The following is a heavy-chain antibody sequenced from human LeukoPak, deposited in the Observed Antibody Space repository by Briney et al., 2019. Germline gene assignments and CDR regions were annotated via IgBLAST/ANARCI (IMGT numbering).Heavy chain of an antibody. D-gene: IGHD6-19*01. Sequence: GGSLRLSCAASEFTFSVYSMNWVRQAPGKGLEWVSSITTSSSDMYYADSVKGRFTISRDNAKNSLFLQMNSLRAEDTAVYYCAREGSDWNYYYYMDVWGEGATVTISS. CDR2: ITTSSSDM. CDR1: EFTFSVYS. J-gene: IGHJ6*03. CDR3: AREGSDWNYYYYMDV. V-gene: IGHV3-21*01.